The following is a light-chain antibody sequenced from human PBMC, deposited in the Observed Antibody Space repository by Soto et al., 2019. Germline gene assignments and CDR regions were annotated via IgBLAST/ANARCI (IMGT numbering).Light chain of an antibody. CDR3: CSYAGSYTWV. V-gene: IGLV2-11*01. CDR1: SSDVGGYNL. CDR2: DVS. Sequence: QSALTQPHSVSGSPGQSVTISCTGTSSDVGGYNLVSWYQQHPGKAPKLMIYDVSKRPSGVPDRFSGSKSGNTASLTISELQAEDEADYYCCSYAGSYTWVFGGGTKLTVL. J-gene: IGLJ3*02.